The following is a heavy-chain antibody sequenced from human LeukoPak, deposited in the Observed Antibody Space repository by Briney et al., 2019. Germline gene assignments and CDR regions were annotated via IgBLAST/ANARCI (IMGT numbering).Heavy chain of an antibody. D-gene: IGHD2-2*01. V-gene: IGHV3-48*03. CDR2: ISSSGTTI. CDR1: GFTFSSYE. Sequence: GGSLRLSCAASGFTFSSYEMNWVRQAPGKGLEWVTYISSSGTTIYYADSVKGRFTISRDNAKNSLYLQMNSLRAEDTAVYYCARDIVVVPLVMGWFDPWGQGTLVTVSS. CDR3: ARDIVVVPLVMGWFDP. J-gene: IGHJ5*02.